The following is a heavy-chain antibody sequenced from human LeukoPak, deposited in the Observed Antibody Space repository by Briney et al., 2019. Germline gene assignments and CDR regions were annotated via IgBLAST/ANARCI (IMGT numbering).Heavy chain of an antibody. Sequence: SETLSLTCTVSGDAITVSSYYWGWIRQPPGKGLEWIGSMYYSGSTFSNPSLRSRVNMSADTSKNQFSLKLSSVTAADTAVYYCARQYYDRTGYYYFDNWSQGTQVTVSS. CDR3: ARQYYDRTGYYYFDN. CDR2: MYYSGST. D-gene: IGHD3-22*01. CDR1: GDAITVSSYY. V-gene: IGHV4-39*01. J-gene: IGHJ4*02.